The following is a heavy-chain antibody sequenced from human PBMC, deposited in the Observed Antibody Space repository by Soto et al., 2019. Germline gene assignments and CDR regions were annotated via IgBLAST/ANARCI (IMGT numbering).Heavy chain of an antibody. D-gene: IGHD4-17*01. Sequence: SETLSLTCTVSGGSISSGGYYWSWIRQHPGKGLEWIGYIYYSGSTYYNPSLKSRVTISVDTSKNQFSLKLSSVTAADTAVYYCARGATTRYFDYWGQGTLVTVSS. CDR1: GGSISSGGYY. J-gene: IGHJ4*02. CDR3: ARGATTRYFDY. CDR2: IYYSGST. V-gene: IGHV4-31*03.